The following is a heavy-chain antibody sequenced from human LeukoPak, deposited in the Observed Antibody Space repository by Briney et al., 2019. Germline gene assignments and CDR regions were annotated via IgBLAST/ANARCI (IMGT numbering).Heavy chain of an antibody. D-gene: IGHD3-16*02. CDR3: AKRYIGNYYFDY. V-gene: IGHV3-23*01. CDR2: ISGSDGST. CDR1: GFTFSSYA. Sequence: GGSLRLSCAASGFTFSSYAMSWVRQAPGKGLEWVSAISGSDGSTHYADSLKGRFTISRDNSKNVLYLHMNSLRAEDTAVYYCAKRYIGNYYFDYWGQGTLVTVSS. J-gene: IGHJ4*02.